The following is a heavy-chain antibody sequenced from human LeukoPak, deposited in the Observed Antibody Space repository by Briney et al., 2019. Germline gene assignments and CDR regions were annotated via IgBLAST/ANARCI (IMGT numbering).Heavy chain of an antibody. CDR2: ISDSGDNT. J-gene: IGHJ4*02. CDR1: GFTFSGYA. Sequence: PGGSLRLSCAASGFTFSGYAMSWVRQAPGKELEWVSGISDSGDNTYYADSVKGRFTISRDNSKNTLYLQMNSLRVEDTAEYYCAKDRGQQWLVSRYFDFWGQGALVTVSS. CDR3: AKDRGQQWLVSRYFDF. V-gene: IGHV3-23*01. D-gene: IGHD6-19*01.